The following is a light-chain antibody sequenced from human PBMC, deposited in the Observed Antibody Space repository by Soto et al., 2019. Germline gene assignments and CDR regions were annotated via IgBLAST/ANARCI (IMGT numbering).Light chain of an antibody. CDR2: GAS. J-gene: IGKJ2*01. CDR1: QSVSSSH. CDR3: QQYGGSPRYT. V-gene: IGKV3-20*01. Sequence: EIVLTQSPGTLSLSPGDRATLSCRASQSVSSSHLAWYQQKPGQAPRLLIYGASNRATGIPDRFSGSGSGTDFTLTISRLEPEDFAVYYCQQYGGSPRYTFVQGTKREIK.